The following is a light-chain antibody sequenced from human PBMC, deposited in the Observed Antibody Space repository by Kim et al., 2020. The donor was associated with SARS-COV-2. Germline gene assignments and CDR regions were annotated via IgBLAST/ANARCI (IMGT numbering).Light chain of an antibody. J-gene: IGKJ5*01. CDR1: QTLVYRDGNTY. V-gene: IGKV2-30*01. CDR3: IQGIQPIT. Sequence: QHAFISSRFSQTLVYRDGNTYSNCFQKSPCHAPKRVIYKVAIRVSGVPDGFSDSESGTDFTLKISRVEAEDIGVYYCIQGIQPITFGQGTRLEI. CDR2: KVA.